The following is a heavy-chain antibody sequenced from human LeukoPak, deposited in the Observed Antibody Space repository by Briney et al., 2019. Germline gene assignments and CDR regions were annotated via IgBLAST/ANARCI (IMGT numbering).Heavy chain of an antibody. CDR1: GGTFSSYA. D-gene: IGHD5-12*01. CDR3: ARDREMATIPGGDY. V-gene: IGHV1-69*04. CDR2: IIPILGIA. J-gene: IGHJ4*02. Sequence: ASVKVSCKASGGTFSSYAISWVRQAPGQGLEWMGRIIPILGIANYAQKFQGRVTITADKSTSTAHMELSSLRSEDTAVYYCARDREMATIPGGDYWGQGTLVTVSS.